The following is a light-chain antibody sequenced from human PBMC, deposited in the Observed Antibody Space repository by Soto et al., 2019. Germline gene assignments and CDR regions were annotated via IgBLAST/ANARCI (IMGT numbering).Light chain of an antibody. CDR2: EVN. Sequence: QSVLTQPASVSGSPGQSVTISCTGTSGDVGGYYYVSWYQQHPGKAPKLIISEVNNRPSGVSNRFSASKSADTASLTISGLQAEDEANYYCCSYTTSTTYVFGTGTKVTVL. CDR1: SGDVGGYYY. V-gene: IGLV2-14*01. J-gene: IGLJ1*01. CDR3: CSYTTSTTYV.